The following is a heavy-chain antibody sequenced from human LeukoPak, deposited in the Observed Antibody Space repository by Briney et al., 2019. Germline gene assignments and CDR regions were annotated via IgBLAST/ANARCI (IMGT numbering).Heavy chain of an antibody. CDR3: AKVDDFWSGSVDY. J-gene: IGHJ4*02. Sequence: PGGSLRLSCVASGFTFSSYAMNWVRQAPGKGLEWVSVISGSGGSIYYADSVKGRFTISRDNSKNTVYLQMNSLRAEDTAVYYCAKVDDFWSGSVDYWGQGTLVTVSS. D-gene: IGHD3-3*01. CDR2: ISGSGGSI. CDR1: GFTFSSYA. V-gene: IGHV3-23*01.